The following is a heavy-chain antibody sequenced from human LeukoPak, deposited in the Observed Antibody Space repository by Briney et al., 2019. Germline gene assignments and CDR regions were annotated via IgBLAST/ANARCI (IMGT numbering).Heavy chain of an antibody. D-gene: IGHD3-16*01. Sequence: PGGSLRLSCAASGFTFTTYAISWVRQAPGKGLEWVSTISGSGGSTYYADSVKGRFTISRDNSKNTLYLQMNSLRAEDAAVYYCAKIDMITCGGYQPFDSWGQGTLITVSS. CDR2: ISGSGGST. V-gene: IGHV3-23*01. CDR1: GFTFTTYA. J-gene: IGHJ4*02. CDR3: AKIDMITCGGYQPFDS.